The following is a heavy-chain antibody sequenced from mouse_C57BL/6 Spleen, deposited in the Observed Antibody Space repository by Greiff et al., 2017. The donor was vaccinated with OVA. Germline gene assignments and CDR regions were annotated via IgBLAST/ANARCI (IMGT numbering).Heavy chain of an antibody. CDR3: TTYYGSPYWYFDV. V-gene: IGHV14-1*01. D-gene: IGHD1-1*01. CDR1: GFNIKGYY. Sequence: VQLQQSGAELVRPGASVKLSCTASGFNIKGYYMHWVKQRPEQGLEWIGRIDPEDGDTEYAPKFQGKATMTADTSSNTAYLQLSSLTSEDTAVDYCTTYYGSPYWYFDVWGTGTTVTVSS. J-gene: IGHJ1*03. CDR2: IDPEDGDT.